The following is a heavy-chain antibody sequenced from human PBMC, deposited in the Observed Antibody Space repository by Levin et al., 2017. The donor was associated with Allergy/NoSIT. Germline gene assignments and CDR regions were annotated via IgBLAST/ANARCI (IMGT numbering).Heavy chain of an antibody. D-gene: IGHD1-26*01. V-gene: IGHV6-1*01. CDR1: GDSVSSNSVG. J-gene: IGHJ3*02. Sequence: LRLSCAISGDSVSSNSVGWHWIRQSPSRGLEWLGRTQYWSKWYNDYAESVKSRVTINSDTSKNQFSLQLNSVTPEDTAVYYCARGYRYAFDNWGQGTVVTVSS. CDR3: ARGYRYAFDN. CDR2: TQYWSKWYN.